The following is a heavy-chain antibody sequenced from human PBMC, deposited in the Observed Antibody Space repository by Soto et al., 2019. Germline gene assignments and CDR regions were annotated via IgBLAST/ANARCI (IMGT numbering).Heavy chain of an antibody. J-gene: IGHJ3*02. CDR1: GGTFSSYA. V-gene: IGHV1-69*13. CDR2: IIPIFGTA. D-gene: IGHD2-15*01. CDR3: ARDIGYCSGGSCYEGLIDAFDI. Sequence: SVKVSCKASGGTFSSYAISWVRQAPGQGLEWMGGIIPIFGTANYAQKFQGRVTITVDESTSTAYMELSSLRSEDTAVYYCARDIGYCSGGSCYEGLIDAFDIWGQGTMVTVSS.